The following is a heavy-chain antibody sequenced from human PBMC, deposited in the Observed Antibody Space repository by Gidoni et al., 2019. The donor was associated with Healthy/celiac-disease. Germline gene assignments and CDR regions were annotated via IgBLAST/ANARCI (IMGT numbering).Heavy chain of an antibody. CDR1: GFTFSSYS. D-gene: IGHD5-18*01. CDR3: ARVYSYGYGVGPGFDY. J-gene: IGHJ4*02. CDR2: ISSSSSTI. Sequence: EVQLVESGGGLVQPGGSLRLSCAASGFTFSSYSMNWVRQAPGKGLEWVSYISSSSSTIYYADSVKGRFTISRDNAKNSLYLQMNSLRDEDTAVYYCARVYSYGYGVGPGFDYWGQGTLVTVSS. V-gene: IGHV3-48*02.